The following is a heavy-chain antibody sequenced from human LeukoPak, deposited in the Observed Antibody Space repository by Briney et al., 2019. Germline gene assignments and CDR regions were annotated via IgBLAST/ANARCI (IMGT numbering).Heavy chain of an antibody. CDR1: GYSFTSYW. J-gene: IGHJ5*02. CDR2: IYPGDSDT. CDR3: ARGIEYSSSSPWFDP. V-gene: IGHV5-51*01. D-gene: IGHD6-6*01. Sequence: GESLKISCKGSGYSFTSYWIGWVRQMPGKGLEWMGIIYPGDSDTTYSPSFQGQVTISADKSISTAYLQWSSLKASDSGMYYCARGIEYSSSSPWFDPWGQGTLVTVSS.